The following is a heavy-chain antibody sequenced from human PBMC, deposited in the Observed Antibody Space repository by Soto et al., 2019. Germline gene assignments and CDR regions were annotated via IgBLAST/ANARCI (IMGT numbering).Heavy chain of an antibody. D-gene: IGHD2-2*01. J-gene: IGHJ5*02. CDR1: GFTFSSYE. Sequence: HPGGSLRLSCAASGFTFSSYEMNWVRQAPGKGLEWVSYISSSGSTIYYADSVKGRFTISRDNAKNSLYLQMNSLRAEDTAVYYCASLWCSSTSCLFPWGQGTLVTVSS. V-gene: IGHV3-48*03. CDR3: ASLWCSSTSCLFP. CDR2: ISSSGSTI.